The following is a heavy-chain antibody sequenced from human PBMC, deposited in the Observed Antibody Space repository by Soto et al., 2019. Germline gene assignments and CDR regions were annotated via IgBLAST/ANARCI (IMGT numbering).Heavy chain of an antibody. CDR1: GGTFSSYT. CDR3: AGDPKGAAAGTNFDY. V-gene: IGHV1-69*08. Sequence: QVQLVQSGAEVKKPGSSVKVSCKASGGTFSSYTISWVRQAPGQGLEWMGRIIPILGIANYAQKFQGRVTITADKYTSTAYMELSSLRSEDKAVYYCAGDPKGAAAGTNFDYWGQGTLVTVSS. CDR2: IIPILGIA. D-gene: IGHD6-13*01. J-gene: IGHJ4*02.